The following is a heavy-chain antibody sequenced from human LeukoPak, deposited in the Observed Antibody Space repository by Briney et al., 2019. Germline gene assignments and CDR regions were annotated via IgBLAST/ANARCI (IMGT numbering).Heavy chain of an antibody. CDR3: ARDVRYCSGGSCYSGDYYYYGMDV. Sequence: SETLSLTCAVYGGSFSGYYWSWIRQPPGKGLEWIGEINHSGSTNYNPSLKSQVTISVDTSKNQFSLKLSSVTAADTAVYYCARDVRYCSGGSCYSGDYYYYGMDVWGQGTTVTVSS. CDR2: INHSGST. CDR1: GGSFSGYY. D-gene: IGHD2-15*01. J-gene: IGHJ6*02. V-gene: IGHV4-34*01.